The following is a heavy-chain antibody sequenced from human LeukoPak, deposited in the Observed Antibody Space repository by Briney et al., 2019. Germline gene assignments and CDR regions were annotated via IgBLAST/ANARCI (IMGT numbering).Heavy chain of an antibody. Sequence: GGSLRLSCAASGFTFDDYAMHWVRQAPGKGLEWVSLISWDGGSTYYADSVKGRFTISRDNARNSLELQMNSLRVEDTAVYYCAKVAKYYYGSETYYFFEQWGQGTPVTASS. CDR2: ISWDGGST. V-gene: IGHV3-43D*03. J-gene: IGHJ4*02. D-gene: IGHD3-10*01. CDR3: AKVAKYYYGSETYYFFEQ. CDR1: GFTFDDYA.